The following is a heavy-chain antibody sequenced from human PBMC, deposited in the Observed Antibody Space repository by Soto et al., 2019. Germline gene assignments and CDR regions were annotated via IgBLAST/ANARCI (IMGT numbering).Heavy chain of an antibody. D-gene: IGHD2-2*01. V-gene: IGHV3-33*01. J-gene: IGHJ6*03. CDR3: ARVGPYMPYYYYMDV. CDR1: GFTFSSYG. CDR2: IWYDGSNK. Sequence: QVQLVESGGGVVQPGRSLRLSCAASGFTFSSYGMHWVRQAPGKGLEWVAVIWYDGSNKYYADSVKGRFTISRDNSKNTLYLQMNSLRAEDTAVYYCARVGPYMPYYYYMDVWGKGTTVTVSS.